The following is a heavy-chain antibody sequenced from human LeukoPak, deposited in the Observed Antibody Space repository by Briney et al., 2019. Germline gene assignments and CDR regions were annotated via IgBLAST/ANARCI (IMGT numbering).Heavy chain of an antibody. CDR3: AKDGGNYFDY. Sequence: GGSLRLSCAASGFTFDDYAMHWVRQAQGKGLEWVSGISWNSGSIGYADSVKGRFTISRDNAKNSLYLQMNSLRAEDTALYYCAKDGGNYFDYWGQGTLVTVSS. V-gene: IGHV3-9*01. CDR2: ISWNSGSI. D-gene: IGHD3-16*01. J-gene: IGHJ4*02. CDR1: GFTFDDYA.